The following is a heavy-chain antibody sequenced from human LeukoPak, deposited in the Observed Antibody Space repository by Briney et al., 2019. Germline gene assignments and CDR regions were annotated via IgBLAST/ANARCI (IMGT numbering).Heavy chain of an antibody. D-gene: IGHD2-2*01. V-gene: IGHV4-34*01. CDR2: INHSGST. CDR3: ARVHCSSTSCRRRFDY. CDR1: GGSFSGYY. J-gene: IGHJ4*02. Sequence: PETLSLTCAVYGGSFSGYYWSWIRQPPGKGLEWIGEINHSGSTNYNPSLKSRVTISVDTSKNQFSLKLSSVTAADTAVYYCARVHCSSTSCRRRFDYWGQGTLVTVSS.